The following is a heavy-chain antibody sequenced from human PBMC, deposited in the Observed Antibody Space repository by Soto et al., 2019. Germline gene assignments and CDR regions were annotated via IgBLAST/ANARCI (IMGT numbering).Heavy chain of an antibody. Sequence: GGSLRLSCAASGFTFSSYGMHWVRQAPGKGLEWVAVVRSDGSNKYYADSVKGRFTISRDNSKNTLYLQMNSLRAEGTAIYYCAKNYQFDSWGQGTRVTVSS. CDR1: GFTFSSYG. CDR3: AKNYQFDS. D-gene: IGHD2-2*01. J-gene: IGHJ4*02. V-gene: IGHV3-30*02. CDR2: VRSDGSNK.